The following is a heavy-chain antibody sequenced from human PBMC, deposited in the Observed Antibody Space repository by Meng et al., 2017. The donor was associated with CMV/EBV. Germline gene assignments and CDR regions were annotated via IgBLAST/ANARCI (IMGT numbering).Heavy chain of an antibody. CDR2: MNPNSGNT. CDR1: GYTITSYD. V-gene: IGHV1-8*03. CDR3: ARGYCSSTSCYTRYYYGMDV. Sequence: ASVKVSCKASGYTITSYDINWVRQATGQGLEWMGWMNPNSGNTGYAQKFQGRVTITRNTSISTAYMELSSLRSEGTAVYYCARGYCSSTSCYTRYYYGMDVWGQGTTVTVSS. D-gene: IGHD2-2*02. J-gene: IGHJ6*02.